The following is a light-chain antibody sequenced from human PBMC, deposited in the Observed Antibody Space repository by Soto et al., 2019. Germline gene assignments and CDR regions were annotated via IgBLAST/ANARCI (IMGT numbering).Light chain of an antibody. V-gene: IGLV4-60*02. CDR1: SGHSSYI. CDR3: ETWDSNIRV. Sequence: QPVLTQSSSASASLGSSVKLTCTLSSGHSSYIIAWHQQQPGKAPRYLMKLEGSGTYNKGSGVPDHFSGSSSGADRYLTISNLQFEDEADYYCETWDSNIRVFGGGTKLTVL. CDR2: LEGSGTY. J-gene: IGLJ3*02.